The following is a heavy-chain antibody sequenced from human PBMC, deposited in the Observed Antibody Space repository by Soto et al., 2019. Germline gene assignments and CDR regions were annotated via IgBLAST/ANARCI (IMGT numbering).Heavy chain of an antibody. Sequence: QVQLVESGGGVVQPGRSLRLSCAGSGFTFSSYTMHWVRQAPGKGLEWVALISYDASNKYYADSVKGRFTISRDNSKNTLYLQMDSLRPDDTAVYYCASDRLRLGELSLIGYFDYWGQGTLVTVSS. V-gene: IGHV3-30*01. CDR3: ASDRLRLGELSLIGYFDY. CDR2: ISYDASNK. J-gene: IGHJ4*02. CDR1: GFTFSSYT. D-gene: IGHD3-16*02.